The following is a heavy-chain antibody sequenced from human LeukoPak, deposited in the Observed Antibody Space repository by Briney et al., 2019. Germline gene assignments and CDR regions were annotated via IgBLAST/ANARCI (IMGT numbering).Heavy chain of an antibody. CDR3: ARHPPVPVVANGFDI. CDR2: IYTSGST. D-gene: IGHD2-15*01. J-gene: IGHJ3*02. CDR1: GGSISSYY. Sequence: SETLSLTCTVPGGSISSYYWSWIRQPAGKGLEWIGRIYTSGSTNYNPSLKSRVTISVDTSKNQFSLDLNSVTAADTAVYYCARHPPVPVVANGFDIWGRGTMVTVSS. V-gene: IGHV4-4*07.